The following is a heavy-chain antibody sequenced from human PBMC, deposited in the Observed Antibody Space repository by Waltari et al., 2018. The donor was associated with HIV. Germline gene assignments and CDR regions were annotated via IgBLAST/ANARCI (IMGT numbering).Heavy chain of an antibody. J-gene: IGHJ4*02. V-gene: IGHV3-15*01. CDR2: IKSKTEGWTT. Sequence: EVQLVESGGGLVKPGGSLRPSCAASGVSFSDVWLNWVRQAPGQGLEWVGHIKSKTEGWTTDYAAPVKGRFTISRDDSKNMLFLEMNSLNTDDTASYYCTVGKSSGYYWGQGTLVTVSS. CDR1: GVSFSDVW. D-gene: IGHD3-22*01. CDR3: TVGKSSGYY.